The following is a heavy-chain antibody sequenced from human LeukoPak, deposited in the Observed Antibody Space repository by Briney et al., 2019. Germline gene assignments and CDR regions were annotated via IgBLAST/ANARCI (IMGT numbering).Heavy chain of an antibody. J-gene: IGHJ4*02. D-gene: IGHD3-10*01. CDR1: GGSFSGYY. CDR2: INHSGST. Sequence: PSETLSLTCVVYGGSFSGYYWSWIRQPPGKGLEWIGEINHSGSTNYNPSLKSRVTISVDTSKNQFSLKLSSVTAADTAVYYCARRTVRGVIKYWDQGTLVTVSS. V-gene: IGHV4-34*01. CDR3: ARRTVRGVIKY.